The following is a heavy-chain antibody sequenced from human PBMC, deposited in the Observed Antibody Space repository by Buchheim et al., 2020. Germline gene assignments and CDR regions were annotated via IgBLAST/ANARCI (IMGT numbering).Heavy chain of an antibody. Sequence: DVQLVESGGALVQPGGSLRLSCAASGFSFPNYAMAWLRQAPGKGLEWVSTVTDSGASTFYANSVKGRFTISRDNSKNTLYLQMSTLRSEDTAIYYCAKVTWEMLRYSFDSWGQGTL. V-gene: IGHV3-23*04. J-gene: IGHJ4*02. CDR2: VTDSGAST. CDR3: AKVTWEMLRYSFDS. D-gene: IGHD2-21*01. CDR1: GFSFPNYA.